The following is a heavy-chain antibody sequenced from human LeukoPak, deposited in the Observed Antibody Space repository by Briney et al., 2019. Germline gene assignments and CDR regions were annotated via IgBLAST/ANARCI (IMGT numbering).Heavy chain of an antibody. CDR1: GGTFSSHA. J-gene: IGHJ3*02. D-gene: IGHD3-22*01. CDR3: ARAPYYYDSSGYYSDAFDI. Sequence: SVKVSCKASGGTFSSHAISWVRQAPGQGLEWMGGIIPIFGTANYAQKFQGRVTITADESTSTAYMELSSLRSEDTAVYYCARAPYYYDSSGYYSDAFDIWGQGTMVTVSS. CDR2: IIPIFGTA. V-gene: IGHV1-69*13.